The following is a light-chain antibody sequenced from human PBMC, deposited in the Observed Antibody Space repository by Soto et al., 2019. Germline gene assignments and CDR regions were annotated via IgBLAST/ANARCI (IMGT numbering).Light chain of an antibody. CDR1: QSVTSY. CDR2: GAS. V-gene: IGKV3-15*01. CDR3: QQYSNCPWT. J-gene: IGKJ1*01. Sequence: EIVMTQSPATLSVSPGEKATLSCRASQSVTSYLAWYQQTPGQAPRLLIQGASARATDVPARFSGSGSGTEFTLTISSLQSEDFAFYYCQQYSNCPWTFGQGTKVEI.